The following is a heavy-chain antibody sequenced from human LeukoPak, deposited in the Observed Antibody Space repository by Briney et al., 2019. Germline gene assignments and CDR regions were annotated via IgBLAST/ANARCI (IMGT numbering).Heavy chain of an antibody. CDR3: AKGCYDYVWGSYYFDY. CDR2: INSSGSTI. D-gene: IGHD3-16*01. J-gene: IGHJ4*02. Sequence: GGSLRLSCAASGFTFSDYYISWIRQAPGKGLEWVSYINSSGSTIYYADSVKGRFTIYRDKDKNSLYLKINSMRAEDTAVYYCAKGCYDYVWGSYYFDYWGQGTLVTVSS. V-gene: IGHV3-11*04. CDR1: GFTFSDYY.